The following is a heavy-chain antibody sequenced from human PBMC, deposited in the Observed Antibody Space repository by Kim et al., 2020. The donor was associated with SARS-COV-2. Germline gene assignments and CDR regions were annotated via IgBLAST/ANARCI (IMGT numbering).Heavy chain of an antibody. V-gene: IGHV3-30*04. Sequence: GGSLRLSCAASGFTFSSYAMHWVRQAPGKGLEWVAVISYDGSNKYYADSVKGRFTISRDNSKNTLYLQMNSLRAEDTAVYYCARGPGFEQLVLGGDYWGQGTLVTVSS. CDR1: GFTFSSYA. CDR2: ISYDGSNK. D-gene: IGHD6-13*01. J-gene: IGHJ4*02. CDR3: ARGPGFEQLVLGGDY.